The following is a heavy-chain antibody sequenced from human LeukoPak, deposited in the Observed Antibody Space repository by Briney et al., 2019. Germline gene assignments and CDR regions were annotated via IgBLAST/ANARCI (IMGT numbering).Heavy chain of an antibody. J-gene: IGHJ4*02. CDR2: LSSSGSAF. CDR1: GFSFSSYW. CDR3: ARSARLMKGVVEVTALDD. D-gene: IGHD3-3*01. Sequence: GGSLRLSCAASGFSFSSYWMSWVRQAPGKGLEWIAYLSSSGSAFSYADSVKGRFTIARDNAKNSVYLEMNSLRADDTAVYYCARSARLMKGVVEVTALDDWGQGTLVTVSS. V-gene: IGHV3-48*04.